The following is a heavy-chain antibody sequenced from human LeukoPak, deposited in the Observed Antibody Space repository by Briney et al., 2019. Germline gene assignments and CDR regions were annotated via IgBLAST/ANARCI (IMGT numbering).Heavy chain of an antibody. CDR1: GFTFSSYA. CDR2: ISGSGGST. CDR3: AKDHVTIFGVVTPGGMDV. D-gene: IGHD3-3*01. Sequence: GGSLRLSCAASGFTFSSYAMSWVRQAPGKGLEWVSAISGSGGSTYYADSVKGRFTISRDNSKNTLYLQMNSLRAEDTAVYYCAKDHVTIFGVVTPGGMDVWGQGTTVTVSS. V-gene: IGHV3-23*01. J-gene: IGHJ6*02.